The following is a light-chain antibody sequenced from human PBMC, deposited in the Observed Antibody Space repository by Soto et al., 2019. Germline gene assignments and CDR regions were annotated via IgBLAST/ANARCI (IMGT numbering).Light chain of an antibody. CDR2: AAS. V-gene: IGKV1-27*01. Sequence: DIQMTQSPSSLSASVGDRVTISCRASQDINNYLAWYQQKPGKAPKLLIYAASTLQSGVPSRFSGSGSRTAFTLTISSLKPEDVATYYCQRHNSAPPVTFGPGTKVD. CDR3: QRHNSAPPVT. J-gene: IGKJ3*01. CDR1: QDINNY.